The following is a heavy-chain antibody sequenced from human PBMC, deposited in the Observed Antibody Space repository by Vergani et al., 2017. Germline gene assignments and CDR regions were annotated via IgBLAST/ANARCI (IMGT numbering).Heavy chain of an antibody. J-gene: IGHJ2*01. V-gene: IGHV4-61*02. D-gene: IGHD6-13*01. CDR2: IYTSGST. CDR1: GGSISSGSYY. Sequence: QVQLQESGPGLVKPSQTLSLTCTVSGGSISSGSYYWSWIRQPAGKGLEWIGRIYTSGSTNYNPSLKSRVTISVDTSKNQFSLKLSSVTAADTAVYYCARDKGCSWYSDWYFDLWGRGTLVTVSS. CDR3: ARDKGCSWYSDWYFDL.